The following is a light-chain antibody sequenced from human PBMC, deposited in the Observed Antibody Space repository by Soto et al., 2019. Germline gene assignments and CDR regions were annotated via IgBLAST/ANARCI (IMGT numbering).Light chain of an antibody. V-gene: IGKV1-5*03. J-gene: IGKJ1*01. CDR1: QSISTW. CDR3: QQYHSYSRT. CDR2: KAS. Sequence: DIQMTQSPSTLSASVGDRVTITCRASQSISTWLAWYQQKPGKAPKVLIYKASSLESGVPSRFSGSGSGTEFTLTISSLQPDDLATYYCQQYHSYSRTFGQGTKV.